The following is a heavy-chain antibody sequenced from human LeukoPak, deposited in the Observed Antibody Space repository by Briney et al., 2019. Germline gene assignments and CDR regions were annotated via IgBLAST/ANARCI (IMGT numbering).Heavy chain of an antibody. Sequence: SETLSLTCAVYGGSFSGYYWSWIRQPPGKGLEWIGEINHSGSTNYNPSLKSRVTISVDTSKNQFSLKLSSVTAADTAVYYCARGEDYYDSSGYLFDYWGQGTLVTVSS. J-gene: IGHJ4*02. CDR2: INHSGST. CDR3: ARGEDYYDSSGYLFDY. V-gene: IGHV4-34*01. CDR1: GGSFSGYY. D-gene: IGHD3-22*01.